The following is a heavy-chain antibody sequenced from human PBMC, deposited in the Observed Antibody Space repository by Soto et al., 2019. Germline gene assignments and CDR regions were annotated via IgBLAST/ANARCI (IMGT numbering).Heavy chain of an antibody. V-gene: IGHV3-48*02. Sequence: PGGSLRLSCAASGFTFDNYGMHWVRQAPGKGLEWVSGISWSGGSTIYYADSVKGRFTVSRDNAKNSLYLQMNSLRDEDAAVYYCARERADSGSFPFDFWGPGTLVTVSS. D-gene: IGHD1-26*01. CDR3: ARERADSGSFPFDF. CDR1: GFTFDNYG. CDR2: ISWSGGSTI. J-gene: IGHJ4*02.